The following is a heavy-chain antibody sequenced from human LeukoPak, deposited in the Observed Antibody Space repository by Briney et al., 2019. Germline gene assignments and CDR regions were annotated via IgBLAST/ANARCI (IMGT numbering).Heavy chain of an antibody. CDR2: ITASGGAT. V-gene: IGHV3-23*01. CDR3: AKRLLSSSTSCSDCWFDP. J-gene: IGHJ5*02. D-gene: IGHD2-2*01. Sequence: GGSLRLSCAASGFTFSSYAMSWVRQAPGKGLEWVSTITASGGATYYADSVKGRFTISRDNSKNTLSLQMNSLRAEDTALYYCAKRLLSSSTSCSDCWFDPWGQGTLVTVSS. CDR1: GFTFSSYA.